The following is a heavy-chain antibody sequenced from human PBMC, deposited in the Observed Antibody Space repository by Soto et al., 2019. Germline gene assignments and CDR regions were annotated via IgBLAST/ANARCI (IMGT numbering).Heavy chain of an antibody. D-gene: IGHD6-13*01. Sequence: QVQLVQSGAEVKKPGASVKVSCKASGYTFTSYGISWVRQAPGQGLEWMAWISAYNGNTNYAQKLQGRFTMTTDTSTSTAYMELRSLRSDDTAVYYCARDLLLPGYSSSWYSWFDPWGQGTLVTVSS. CDR1: GYTFTSYG. CDR2: ISAYNGNT. CDR3: ARDLLLPGYSSSWYSWFDP. V-gene: IGHV1-18*01. J-gene: IGHJ5*02.